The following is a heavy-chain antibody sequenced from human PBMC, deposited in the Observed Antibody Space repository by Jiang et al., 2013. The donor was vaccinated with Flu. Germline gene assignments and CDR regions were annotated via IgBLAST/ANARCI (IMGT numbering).Heavy chain of an antibody. J-gene: IGHJ3*02. V-gene: IGHV1-24*01. Sequence: PEDGETIYAQKFQGRVTMTEDTSTDTAYMELSSLRSEDTAVYYCATEQYYYDSSGYYSPMAFDIWGQGTMVTVSS. D-gene: IGHD3-22*01. CDR2: PEDGET. CDR3: ATEQYYYDSSGYYSPMAFDI.